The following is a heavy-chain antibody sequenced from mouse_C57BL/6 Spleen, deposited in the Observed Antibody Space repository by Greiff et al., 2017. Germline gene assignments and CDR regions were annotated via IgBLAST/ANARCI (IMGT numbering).Heavy chain of an antibody. CDR3: ARSPLYINERGYAMDY. CDR1: GYTFTSYW. D-gene: IGHD2-5*01. Sequence: QVQLQQPGAELVMPGASVKLSCKASGYTFTSYWMHWVKQRPGQGLEWIGEIDPSDSYTNYNQKFKGKSTLTVDKSSSTAYMQLSSLTSEDSAVYYCARSPLYINERGYAMDYWGQGTSVTVSS. J-gene: IGHJ4*01. CDR2: IDPSDSYT. V-gene: IGHV1-69*01.